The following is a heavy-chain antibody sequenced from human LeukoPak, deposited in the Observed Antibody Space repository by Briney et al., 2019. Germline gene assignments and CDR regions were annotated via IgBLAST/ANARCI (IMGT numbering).Heavy chain of an antibody. Sequence: ASVKVSCKASGYTFTSYGISWVRQAPGQGLEWMGWISAYNGNTNYAQKLQGRVTMTTDTSTSTAYMELSRLRSDDTAVYYCARDRIPVNWFDPWGQGTLVTVSS. CDR3: ARDRIPVNWFDP. CDR2: ISAYNGNT. J-gene: IGHJ5*02. CDR1: GYTFTSYG. V-gene: IGHV1-18*01.